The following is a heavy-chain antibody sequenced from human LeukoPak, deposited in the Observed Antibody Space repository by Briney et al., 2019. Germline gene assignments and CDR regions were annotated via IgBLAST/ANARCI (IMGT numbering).Heavy chain of an antibody. Sequence: RGSLRLSCATSGFTYSSCVMAWVRQAAGKGLEWVSSIRGSGGSTYYADSVKGRFTISRDKSMNTLYLQMNSLRGEDTAIYYCARSNPNRNALDLWGQGTMVTISS. CDR3: ARSNPNRNALDL. CDR1: GFTYSSCV. CDR2: IRGSGGST. V-gene: IGHV3-23*01. J-gene: IGHJ3*01. D-gene: IGHD1-14*01.